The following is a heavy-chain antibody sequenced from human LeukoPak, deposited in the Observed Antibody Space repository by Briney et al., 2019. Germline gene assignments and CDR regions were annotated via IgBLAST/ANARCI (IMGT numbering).Heavy chain of an antibody. J-gene: IGHJ4*02. V-gene: IGHV3-74*01. D-gene: IGHD1-26*01. Sequence: GGSLRLSCAASGFTFSGYWMHWVRQALGKGLAWVSVIRSDGSITTYADSVKGRFTISRDTAKNTLYLQMNSLRAEDTAVYYCARDGRSGNFDKWGQGTLVSVSS. CDR2: IRSDGSIT. CDR1: GFTFSGYW. CDR3: ARDGRSGNFDK.